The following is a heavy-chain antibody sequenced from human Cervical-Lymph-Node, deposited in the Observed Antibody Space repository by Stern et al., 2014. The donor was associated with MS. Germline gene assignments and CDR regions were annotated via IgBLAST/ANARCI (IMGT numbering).Heavy chain of an antibody. D-gene: IGHD3-3*01. CDR2: FDPEDGET. CDR3: ATDRDDFRSGYSAPTKDYGLDV. CDR1: GYTLTELS. V-gene: IGHV1-24*01. Sequence: QVQLVESGAEVKKPGASVKVSCKVSGYTLTELSMHWVRQAPGKGLEWMGGFDPEDGETIYAQKFQGRVTMTADTSSDTAYMQLSSIRSEDTAVYYCATDRDDFRSGYSAPTKDYGLDVWGQGATVTVTS. J-gene: IGHJ6*02.